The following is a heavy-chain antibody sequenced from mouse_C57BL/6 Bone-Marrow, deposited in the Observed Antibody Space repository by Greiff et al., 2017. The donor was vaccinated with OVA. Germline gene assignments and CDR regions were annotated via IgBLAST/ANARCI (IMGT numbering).Heavy chain of an antibody. V-gene: IGHV1-69*01. Sequence: VQLQQPGAELVMPGASVKLSCKASGYTFTSYWMHWVKQRPGQGLEWIGEIDPSDSYTNYNQKFKGKSTLTVDKSSSTAYMQLSSLTSEDSAVYYCARDGLLRFWGQGTLVTVSA. CDR2: IDPSDSYT. D-gene: IGHD2-13*01. J-gene: IGHJ3*01. CDR3: ARDGLLRF. CDR1: GYTFTSYW.